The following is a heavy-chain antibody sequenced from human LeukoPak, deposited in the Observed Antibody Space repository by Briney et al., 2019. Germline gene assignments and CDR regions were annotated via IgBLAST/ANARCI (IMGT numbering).Heavy chain of an antibody. Sequence: SETLSLTCAVYGGSFSGYHWSWIRQPPGKGLEWIGEINHSGSTNYNPSLKSRVTISVDTSKNQFSLKLSSVTAADTAVYYCAREAIAAAGTRDWFDPWGQGTLVTVSS. CDR2: INHSGST. J-gene: IGHJ5*02. V-gene: IGHV4-34*01. CDR1: GGSFSGYH. CDR3: AREAIAAAGTRDWFDP. D-gene: IGHD6-13*01.